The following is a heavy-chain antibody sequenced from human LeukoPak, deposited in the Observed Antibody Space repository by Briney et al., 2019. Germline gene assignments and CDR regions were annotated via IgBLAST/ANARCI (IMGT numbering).Heavy chain of an antibody. V-gene: IGHV3-23*01. CDR2: ISNSGGST. CDR3: AKARGEQNGGSNY. D-gene: IGHD2-15*01. J-gene: IGHJ4*02. CDR1: GFTFSSYV. Sequence: GGSLRLSCAASGFTFSSYVMSWVRQAPGKGLEWVSSISNSGGSTYYADSVKGRFTISRDNSKNTLYLQMNSLRAEDTAVYYCAKARGEQNGGSNYWGQGTLVTVSS.